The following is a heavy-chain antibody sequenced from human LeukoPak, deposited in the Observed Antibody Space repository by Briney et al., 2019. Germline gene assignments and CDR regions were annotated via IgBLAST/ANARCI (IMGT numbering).Heavy chain of an antibody. CDR1: GGSISSGFYY. D-gene: IGHD3-10*01. V-gene: IGHV4-61*09. CDR3: AREGLFYKLDY. CDR2: ISTTGST. J-gene: IGHJ4*02. Sequence: PSETLSLTCTVSGGSISSGFYYWNWIRQPAGKGLEWIGHISTTGSTNYNPSLKSRVTISVDTSKNQFSLKLTSVTAADTAVYYCAREGLFYKLDYWGQGTLVTVSS.